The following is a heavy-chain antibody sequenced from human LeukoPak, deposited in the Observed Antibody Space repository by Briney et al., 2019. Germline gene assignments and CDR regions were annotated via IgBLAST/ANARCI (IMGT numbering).Heavy chain of an antibody. Sequence: PSETLSLTCTVSGGSISSGSYHWSWIRQPAGKGLEWIGRIYTSGSTNYNPSLKSRVTISVDTSKNHFSLSLSSVTAADTAVYYCARSLVGATNYFDYWGQGTLVTVSS. J-gene: IGHJ4*02. CDR3: ARSLVGATNYFDY. V-gene: IGHV4-61*02. D-gene: IGHD1-26*01. CDR1: GGSISSGSYH. CDR2: IYTSGST.